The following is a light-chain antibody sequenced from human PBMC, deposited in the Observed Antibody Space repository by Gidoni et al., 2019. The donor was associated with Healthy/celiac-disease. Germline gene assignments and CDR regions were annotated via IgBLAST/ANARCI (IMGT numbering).Light chain of an antibody. J-gene: IGKJ2*01. Sequence: DIQMTQSPSSLSASVGDRVTITCQASQDISNYLNWYQQKPGKAPKLLIYDASNLETGVPSRFSGSGSGTDFTFTISSLQPEDIATYYCHQYDNLPYTFGQGTKREIK. CDR3: HQYDNLPYT. CDR1: QDISNY. V-gene: IGKV1-33*01. CDR2: DAS.